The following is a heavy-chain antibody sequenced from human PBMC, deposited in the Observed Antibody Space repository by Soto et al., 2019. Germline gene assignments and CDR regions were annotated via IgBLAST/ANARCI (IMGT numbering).Heavy chain of an antibody. D-gene: IGHD6-13*01. CDR3: ARLAAAGPYYYGMDV. Sequence: SETLSLTCTVSGGSISRGGYYWSWIRQHPGKGLEWIGYIYYSGSTYYNPSLKSRVTISVDTSKNQFSLKLSSVTAADTAVYYCARLAAAGPYYYGMDVWGQGTTVTVSS. V-gene: IGHV4-31*03. CDR2: IYYSGST. CDR1: GGSISRGGYY. J-gene: IGHJ6*02.